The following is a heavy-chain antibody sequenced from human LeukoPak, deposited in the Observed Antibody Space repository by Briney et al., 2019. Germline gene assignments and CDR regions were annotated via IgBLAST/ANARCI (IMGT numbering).Heavy chain of an antibody. V-gene: IGHV3-74*01. CDR3: AKDHYWSIDY. CDR2: IKGDGIST. D-gene: IGHD3-3*01. CDR1: GFTFSNAW. J-gene: IGHJ4*02. Sequence: GGSLRLSCAASGFTFSNAWMDWVRHAPGQGLVWVSRIKGDGISTNYADSVKGRFTISRDIAKNTLYLQMNSLRAEDTGVYYCAKDHYWSIDYWGRGTLVTVSS.